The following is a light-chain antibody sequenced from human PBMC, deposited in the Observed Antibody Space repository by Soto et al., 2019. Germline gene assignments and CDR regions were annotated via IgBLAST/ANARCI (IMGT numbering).Light chain of an antibody. V-gene: IGLV2-14*03. Sequence: QSVLTQPASVSGSPGQSIIISCTGTSSDVGVYNYVSWYQQHPGKVPKLMISDVSNRPSGVSDRFSGSKSGNTASLTISGLQAEDEADYYCSSYTSSSTYVFGTGTKVTVL. CDR3: SSYTSSSTYV. CDR2: DVS. CDR1: SSDVGVYNY. J-gene: IGLJ1*01.